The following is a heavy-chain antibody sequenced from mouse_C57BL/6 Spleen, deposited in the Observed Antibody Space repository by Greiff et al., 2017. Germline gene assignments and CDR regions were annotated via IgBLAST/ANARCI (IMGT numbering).Heavy chain of an antibody. V-gene: IGHV2-6-1*01. J-gene: IGHJ1*03. Sequence: QVQLKESGPGLVAPSQSLSITCTASGFSLTSYGVHWVRQPPGKGLEWLVVIWRDGSTTYNSALKSRLSISKDNSKSQVFLKRNSLQTDDTAMYYCARHYYGRIYWYFDVWGTGTTVTVSS. CDR2: IWRDGST. D-gene: IGHD1-1*01. CDR1: GFSLTSYG. CDR3: ARHYYGRIYWYFDV.